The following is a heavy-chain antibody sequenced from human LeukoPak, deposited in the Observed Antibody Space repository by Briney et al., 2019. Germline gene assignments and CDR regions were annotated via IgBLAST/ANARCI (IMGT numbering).Heavy chain of an antibody. CDR2: IHTSGNT. J-gene: IGHJ5*02. CDR3: ARDFPALYDFWSGYYRFIIRKENWFDP. V-gene: IGHV4-61*09. CDR1: GGSISSGSYC. Sequence: SETLSLTCTVSGGSISSGSYCWSWIRQPAGKGLEWIGHIHTSGNTNYNPSLKSRLTMSVNTSKNQFSLKLSSVTAADTAVYYCARDFPALYDFWSGYYRFIIRKENWFDPWGQGTLVTVSS. D-gene: IGHD3-3*01.